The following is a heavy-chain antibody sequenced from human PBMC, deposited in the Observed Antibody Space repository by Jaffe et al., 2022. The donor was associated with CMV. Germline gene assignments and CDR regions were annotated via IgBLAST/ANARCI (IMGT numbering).Heavy chain of an antibody. Sequence: EVQLVESGGGLVQPGGSLRLSCAASGFTVSSNYMSWVRQAPGKGLEWVSVIYSGGSTYYADSVKGRFTISRDNSKNTLYLQMNSLRAEDTAVYYCARDGGNSSGYPHHDAFDIWGQGTMVTVSS. V-gene: IGHV3-66*01. D-gene: IGHD3-22*01. CDR2: IYSGGST. CDR1: GFTVSSNY. J-gene: IGHJ3*02. CDR3: ARDGGNSSGYPHHDAFDI.